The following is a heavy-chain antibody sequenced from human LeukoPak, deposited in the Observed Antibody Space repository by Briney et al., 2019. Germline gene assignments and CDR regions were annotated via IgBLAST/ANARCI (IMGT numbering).Heavy chain of an antibody. J-gene: IGHJ5*02. Sequence: TLSLTCTVSGASISSGSYYWSWIRQPAGKGLEWIGRIYTSGSTNYNPSLKSRVTISVDTSKNQFSLKLSSVTAADTAVYYCARVLGSWTTHKYIWFDPWGQGTLVTVSS. CDR1: GASISSGSYY. CDR2: IYTSGST. D-gene: IGHD1-26*01. CDR3: ARVLGSWTTHKYIWFDP. V-gene: IGHV4-61*02.